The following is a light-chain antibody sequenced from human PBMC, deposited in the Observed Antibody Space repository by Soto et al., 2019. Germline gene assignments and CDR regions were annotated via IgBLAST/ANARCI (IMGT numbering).Light chain of an antibody. CDR2: EVS. J-gene: IGLJ3*02. CDR3: SLDTSLQV. Sequence: QSALTQPASVSGSPGQSITISCTGTSSDISDYNYVSWYQQHPGKAPKLMIYEVSNRPSGVSNRFSGSKSGNTASLTISGLQAEDEADYYCSLDTSLQVFGGGTKLTVL. CDR1: SSDISDYNY. V-gene: IGLV2-14*01.